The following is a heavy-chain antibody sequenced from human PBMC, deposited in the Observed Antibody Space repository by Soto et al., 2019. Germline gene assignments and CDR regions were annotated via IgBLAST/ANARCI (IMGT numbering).Heavy chain of an antibody. CDR2: ISYDGSNK. D-gene: IGHD2-15*01. J-gene: IGHJ5*02. V-gene: IGHV3-30*18. CDR1: GFTFSSYG. CDR3: AKVPRYCSGGSCYRFAP. Sequence: GGSLRLSCAASGFTFSSYGMHWVRQAPGKGREWVAVISYDGSNKYYADSVKGRFTISRDNSKNTLYLQMNSLRAEDTAVYYCAKVPRYCSGGSCYRFAPWGQGT.